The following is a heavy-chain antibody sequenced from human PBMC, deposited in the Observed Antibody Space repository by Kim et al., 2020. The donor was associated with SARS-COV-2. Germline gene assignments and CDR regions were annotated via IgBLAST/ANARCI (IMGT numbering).Heavy chain of an antibody. CDR2: ISSSGSTI. CDR3: ARDISKGGRSDY. Sequence: GGSLRLSCAASGFTFSSYEMNWVRQAPGKGLEWVSYISSSGSTIYYADSVKGRFTISRDNAKNSLYLQMNSLRAEDTAVYYCARDISKGGRSDYWGQGTLVTVSS. J-gene: IGHJ4*02. CDR1: GFTFSSYE. D-gene: IGHD3-16*01. V-gene: IGHV3-48*03.